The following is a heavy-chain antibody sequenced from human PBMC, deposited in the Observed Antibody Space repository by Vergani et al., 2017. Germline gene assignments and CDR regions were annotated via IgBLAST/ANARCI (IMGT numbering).Heavy chain of an antibody. CDR2: IYYSGST. CDR1: GGSISRNDYY. Sequence: QVQLQESGPGLVKPSQTLSLTCSVSGGSISRNDYYWTWIRQPPGKGLEWLGYIYYSGSTYSNPSLKSRLTMSVDTSKNQFSLELSSVTASDTAMYYCASKPTGTTWYSVKYYLDFGGKGTLVAVSS. CDR3: ASKPTGTTWYSVKYYLDF. V-gene: IGHV4-30-4*08. D-gene: IGHD6-13*01. J-gene: IGHJ4*02.